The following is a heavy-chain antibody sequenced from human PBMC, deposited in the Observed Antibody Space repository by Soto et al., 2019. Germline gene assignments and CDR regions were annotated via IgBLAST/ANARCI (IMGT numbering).Heavy chain of an antibody. D-gene: IGHD5-12*01. V-gene: IGHV4-34*01. Sequence: QVQLQQWGAGLLKPSETLSLTCAVYGGSFSGYYWSWIRQPPGKGLEWIGEINHSGSTNYNPSLKSRVTISVDTSKNQFSLKLSSVTAADTAVYDCASKCLRKRGGPYYFDYWGQGTLVTVSS. CDR2: INHSGST. CDR3: ASKCLRKRGGPYYFDY. J-gene: IGHJ4*02. CDR1: GGSFSGYY.